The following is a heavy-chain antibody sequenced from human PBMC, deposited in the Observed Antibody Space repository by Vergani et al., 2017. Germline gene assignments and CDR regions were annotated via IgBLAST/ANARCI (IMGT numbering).Heavy chain of an antibody. V-gene: IGHV5-51*01. CDR1: GYSFTSYW. CDR2: IYPGDSDT. Sequence: EVQLVQSGAEVKKPGESLRISCKGSGYSFTSYWISWVRQMPGKGLEWMGIIYPGDSDTRYSPSFQGQVTISADKSISTAYLQWSSLKASDTAMYYCARHVGFGSCWGGYFAHNWFDPWGQGTLVTVSS. J-gene: IGHJ5*02. CDR3: ARHVGFGSCWGGYFAHNWFDP. D-gene: IGHD3-3*01.